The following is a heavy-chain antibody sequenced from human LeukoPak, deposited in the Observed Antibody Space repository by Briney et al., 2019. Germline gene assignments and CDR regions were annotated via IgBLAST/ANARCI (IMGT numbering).Heavy chain of an antibody. D-gene: IGHD3-10*01. V-gene: IGHV4-59*01. CDR2: IYYSGST. CDR1: GGSISSYY. J-gene: IGHJ5*02. Sequence: SETLSLTCTVSGGSISSYYWSWIRQPPGKGLEWIGYIYYSGSTNYNPSLKSRVTISVDTSKNQFSLKLSSVTAADTAVYYCASGSWGVGSGSSDWFDPWGQGTLVTVSS. CDR3: ASGSWGVGSGSSDWFDP.